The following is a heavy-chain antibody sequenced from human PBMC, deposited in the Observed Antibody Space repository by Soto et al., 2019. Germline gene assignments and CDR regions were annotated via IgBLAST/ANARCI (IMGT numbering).Heavy chain of an antibody. J-gene: IGHJ5*02. Sequence: ASVKVSCKASGYTFTSYGISWVRQAPGQGLEWIGWISAYKGNTNYAQRLQGRVTMTTDTSTSTAYMELRSLRSDDTAVYYCASGGLLWFGELFRMGWFDPWGQGTLVTVSS. D-gene: IGHD3-10*01. V-gene: IGHV1-18*01. CDR3: ASGGLLWFGELFRMGWFDP. CDR1: GYTFTSYG. CDR2: ISAYKGNT.